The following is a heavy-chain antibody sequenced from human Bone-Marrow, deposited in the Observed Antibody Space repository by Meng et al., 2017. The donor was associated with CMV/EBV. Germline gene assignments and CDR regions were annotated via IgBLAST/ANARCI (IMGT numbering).Heavy chain of an antibody. D-gene: IGHD3-3*02. V-gene: IGHV1-18*01. Sequence: CKASGYTFSHYGITWVRQAPGQGLEWMGWLSGYNGNTNYAQKFQGRVTMTSDTSTSTAYMLLTSLRSDDTAVYYCAGIGYGINIFDLWGRGTLVTVSS. CDR1: GYTFSHYG. J-gene: IGHJ4*02. CDR3: AGIGYGINIFDL. CDR2: LSGYNGNT.